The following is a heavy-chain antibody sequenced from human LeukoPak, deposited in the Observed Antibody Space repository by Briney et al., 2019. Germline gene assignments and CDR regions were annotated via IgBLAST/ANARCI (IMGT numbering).Heavy chain of an antibody. CDR1: GGSISSYY. D-gene: IGHD3-10*01. CDR2: IYTSGST. Sequence: SETLSLTCTVSGGSISSYYWSWIRQPAGKGLEWIGRIYTSGSTNYNPSLKSRVTMSVDTSKNQFSLKLSSVTAADTAVYYCAREKHESKIVSGYYYYMDVWGKGTTVTVSS. J-gene: IGHJ6*03. CDR3: AREKHESKIVSGYYYYMDV. V-gene: IGHV4-4*07.